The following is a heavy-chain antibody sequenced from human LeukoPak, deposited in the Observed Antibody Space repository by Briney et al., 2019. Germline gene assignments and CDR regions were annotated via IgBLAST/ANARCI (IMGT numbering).Heavy chain of an antibody. V-gene: IGHV3-30*18. D-gene: IGHD3-16*02. J-gene: IGHJ4*02. CDR2: ISYDGSNK. CDR1: GFSFSSYG. CDR3: AKELRRLGELSY. Sequence: PGGSLRLSCAASGFSFSSYGMHWVRQAPGKGLEWVAAISYDGSNKYYTDSVKGRFTISRDDSKNTLYLQMNSLRAEDTAVYYCAKELRRLGELSYWGQGTLVTVSS.